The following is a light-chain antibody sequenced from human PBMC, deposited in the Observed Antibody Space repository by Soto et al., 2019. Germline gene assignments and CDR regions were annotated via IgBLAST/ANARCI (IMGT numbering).Light chain of an antibody. CDR2: GAS. CDR3: HQYGGSSWT. Sequence: EIVMTQSPATLPVSPGERATLSCRASQSVDSNLAWYQQKPGQAPRLLIFGASTRATGIPARFSGSGSGTDLTLTISRLEPEDFAVYYCHQYGGSSWTFGPGTKVDI. V-gene: IGKV3D-15*01. J-gene: IGKJ1*01. CDR1: QSVDSN.